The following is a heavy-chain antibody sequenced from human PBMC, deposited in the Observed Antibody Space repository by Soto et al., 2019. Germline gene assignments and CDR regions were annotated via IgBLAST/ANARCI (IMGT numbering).Heavy chain of an antibody. J-gene: IGHJ4*02. Sequence: SETLSLTCTVSGGSISGYYWTWIRQPPGTGLEWIGEINHSGSTNYNPSLKSRVTISVDTSKNQFSLKLSSVTAADTAVYYCARVGRGWRDFDYWGQGTLVTVSS. CDR2: INHSGST. CDR3: ARVGRGWRDFDY. D-gene: IGHD6-19*01. CDR1: GGSISGYY. V-gene: IGHV4-34*01.